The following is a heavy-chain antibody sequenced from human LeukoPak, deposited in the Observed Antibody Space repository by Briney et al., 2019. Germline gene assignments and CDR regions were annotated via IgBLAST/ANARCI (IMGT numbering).Heavy chain of an antibody. CDR2: IKSKADSRTT. CDR1: GFTFSNAW. D-gene: IGHD5-18*01. CDR3: ATDPGYTYGFFDY. J-gene: IGHJ4*02. Sequence: GGSLRLSCAASGFTFSNAWMSWVRQAPGKGLEWVGRIKSKADSRTTDYAAPVKGRFTISRDDSKNTLYLQMNSLKTEDTAVYYCATDPGYTYGFFDYWGQGTLVTVSS. V-gene: IGHV3-15*01.